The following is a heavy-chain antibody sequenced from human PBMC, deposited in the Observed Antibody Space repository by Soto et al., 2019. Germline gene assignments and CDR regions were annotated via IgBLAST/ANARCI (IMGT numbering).Heavy chain of an antibody. J-gene: IGHJ6*02. Sequence: GASVKVSCKASGYTFTSYGISWVRQAPGQGLEWMGWISAYNGNTNYAQKLQGRVTMTTDTSTSTAYMELRSLRSDDTAVYYCARYLLRYYDSSGYSSYGMDVPGQGTMVTVSS. CDR2: ISAYNGNT. V-gene: IGHV1-18*01. D-gene: IGHD3-22*01. CDR3: ARYLLRYYDSSGYSSYGMDV. CDR1: GYTFTSYG.